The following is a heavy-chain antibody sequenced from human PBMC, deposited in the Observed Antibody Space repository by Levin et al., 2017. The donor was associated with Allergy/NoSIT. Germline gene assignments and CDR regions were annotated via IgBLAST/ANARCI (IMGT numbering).Heavy chain of an antibody. Sequence: LSLTCAASGFRFNTFALHWVRQAPGKGLQWVAAISYDGNQAHYADSVKGRFIISRDNLKNTLYLQMDNLRADDSAVYFCARDFGDQVMYYLDYWGQGSLVIVAS. D-gene: IGHD3-10*01. V-gene: IGHV3-30*04. CDR3: ARDFGDQVMYYLDY. J-gene: IGHJ4*02. CDR2: ISYDGNQA. CDR1: GFRFNTFA.